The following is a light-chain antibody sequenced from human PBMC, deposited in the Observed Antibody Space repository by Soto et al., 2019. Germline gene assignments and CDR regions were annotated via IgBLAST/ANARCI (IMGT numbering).Light chain of an antibody. Sequence: QSVLTQPPSVSAAPGQTVTISCSGSSSNIGNNYVSWYQQLPGTAPKLLIYDDNNRPSGIPDRFSGSKSGTSATLGITGLQTGDEAGYYCGTWDSSMSAGVFGGGTKLTVL. CDR1: SSNIGNNY. V-gene: IGLV1-51*01. CDR3: GTWDSSMSAGV. J-gene: IGLJ2*01. CDR2: DDN.